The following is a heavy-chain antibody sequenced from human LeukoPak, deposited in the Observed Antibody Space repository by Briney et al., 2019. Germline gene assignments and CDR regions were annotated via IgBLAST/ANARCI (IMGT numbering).Heavy chain of an antibody. CDR3: ARHAKAYGSSCDY. D-gene: IGHD6-13*01. CDR2: IDPSDSYT. Sequence: GESLRISCQGSGYSFTTYWISWVRQMPGKGLEWMGRIDPSDSYTNYSPSFQGHVTISADKSFSTAYLQWTSLKASDTAMYYCARHAKAYGSSCDYWGQGTLVTVSS. J-gene: IGHJ4*02. CDR1: GYSFTTYW. V-gene: IGHV5-10-1*01.